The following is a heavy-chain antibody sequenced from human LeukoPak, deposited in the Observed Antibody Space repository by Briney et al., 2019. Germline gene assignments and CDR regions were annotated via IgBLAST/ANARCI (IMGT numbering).Heavy chain of an antibody. J-gene: IGHJ6*02. CDR2: IKSKTDGGTT. D-gene: IGHD6-13*01. V-gene: IGHV3-15*01. CDR1: GFTFRNAW. Sequence: GGSLRLSCAASGFTFRNAWMSWVRQAPGKGLEWVGRIKSKTDGGTTDYAAPAKGRFTISRDDSKNTMYLQMNSLKTEDTAVYYCTTDSGVAAAAPYYYCGMDVWGQGTTVTVSS. CDR3: TTDSGVAAAAPYYYCGMDV.